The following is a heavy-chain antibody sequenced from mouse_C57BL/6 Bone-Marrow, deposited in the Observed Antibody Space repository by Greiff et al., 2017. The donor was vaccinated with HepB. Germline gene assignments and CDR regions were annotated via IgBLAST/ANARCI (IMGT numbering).Heavy chain of an antibody. Sequence: EVQLQQSGPVLVRPGASVKMSCKASGYTFTDYYMNWVKQSHGKRLEWIGVINPYNGSTSYNQKFKGKATLTVDKSSSTAYMKLNSLTSEDSAVYDYANIYYGNGRYYDVGGRGTTVTVTS. CDR1: GYTFTDYY. J-gene: IGHJ1*03. D-gene: IGHD2-1*01. CDR3: ANIYYGNGRYYDV. V-gene: IGHV1-19*01. CDR2: INPYNGST.